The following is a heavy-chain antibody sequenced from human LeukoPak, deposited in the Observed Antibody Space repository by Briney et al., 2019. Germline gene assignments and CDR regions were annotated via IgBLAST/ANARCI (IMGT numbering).Heavy chain of an antibody. Sequence: PGGSLRLSCAASGFTFSSYGMHWVRQAPGKGLEWVAVIWYDGSNKYYADSVKDRFTISRDNSKNTLYLQMNSLRAEDTAVYYCAKEGELMTYNWFDPWGQGTLVTVSS. CDR2: IWYDGSNK. J-gene: IGHJ5*02. V-gene: IGHV3-33*06. CDR3: AKEGELMTYNWFDP. D-gene: IGHD3-16*01. CDR1: GFTFSSYG.